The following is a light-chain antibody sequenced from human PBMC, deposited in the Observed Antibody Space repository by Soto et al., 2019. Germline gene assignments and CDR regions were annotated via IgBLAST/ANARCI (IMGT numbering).Light chain of an antibody. Sequence: QSVLTQPASVSGSPGQSITISCTGTSSYVGGYNYVSWYQQYPGKAPKLMIYDVSNRPSGVSNHFSGSKSGNTASLTISGLQAEDEADYYCSSYTISNTLVFGSGTKVTVL. CDR1: SSYVGGYNY. CDR2: DVS. J-gene: IGLJ1*01. V-gene: IGLV2-14*01. CDR3: SSYTISNTLV.